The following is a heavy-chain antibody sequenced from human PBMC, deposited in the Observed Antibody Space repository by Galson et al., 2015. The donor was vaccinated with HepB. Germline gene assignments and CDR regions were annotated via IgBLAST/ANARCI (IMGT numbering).Heavy chain of an antibody. V-gene: IGHV3-30-3*01. Sequence: SLRLSCAASGFTFSSYDLYWVRQAPGKGLEWVAVISYDGSKTYADSVKGRFTISRDNSKSTLYLHMNSLRFGDTSMYYCARVRINNLDYWGQGTLVTVSS. CDR1: GFTFSSYD. CDR2: ISYDGSK. D-gene: IGHD1/OR15-1a*01. J-gene: IGHJ4*02. CDR3: ARVRINNLDY.